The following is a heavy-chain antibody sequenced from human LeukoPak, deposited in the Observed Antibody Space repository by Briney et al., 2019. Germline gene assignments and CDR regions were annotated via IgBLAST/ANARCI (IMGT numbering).Heavy chain of an antibody. V-gene: IGHV3-72*01. CDR1: GFTFSDHY. J-gene: IGHJ4*02. Sequence: GRSLRLSCAASGFTFSDHYMNWVRQAPGKGLEWVGRIRDKANSYTTEYAASVKGRFTISRDDSKNSLYLQMNSLRTEDTAVYYCALEMATIGFDYWGQGTLVTVSS. D-gene: IGHD5-24*01. CDR3: ALEMATIGFDY. CDR2: IRDKANSYTT.